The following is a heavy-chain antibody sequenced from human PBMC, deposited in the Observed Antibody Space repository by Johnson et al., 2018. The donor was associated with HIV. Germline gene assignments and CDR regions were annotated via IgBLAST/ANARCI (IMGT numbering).Heavy chain of an antibody. CDR2: ISSSGSTI. CDR3: ARRRYSTSWQEAFDI. D-gene: IGHD6-13*01. V-gene: IGHV3-11*01. Sequence: QVQLVESGGGLVKPGGSLRLSCAASGFTFSYYYMSWIRQAPGKGLEWVSYISSSGSTIYYADSVKGRFTISRDNSENTLDLQMNSLRVEDTAVYYCARRRYSTSWQEAFDIWGRGTMVTVSS. J-gene: IGHJ3*02. CDR1: GFTFSYYY.